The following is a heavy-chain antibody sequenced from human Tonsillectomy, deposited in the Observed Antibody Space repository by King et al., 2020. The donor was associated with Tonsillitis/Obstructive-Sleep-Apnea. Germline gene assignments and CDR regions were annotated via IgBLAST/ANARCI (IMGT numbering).Heavy chain of an antibody. D-gene: IGHD3-22*01. J-gene: IGHJ4*02. CDR1: GFTFTSYA. CDR3: AKGQGGGYYDISGHSLDY. CDR2: ISGSGGST. V-gene: IGHV3-23*04. Sequence: VQLVESGGGLVQPGESLRLSCAASGFTFTSYAMSWVRQAPGKGLEWVSTISGSGGSTFYADSMKGRFTISRDNSKNTLYLQMNSLRADDTAVYYCAKGQGGGYYDISGHSLDYWGQGTLVTVSS.